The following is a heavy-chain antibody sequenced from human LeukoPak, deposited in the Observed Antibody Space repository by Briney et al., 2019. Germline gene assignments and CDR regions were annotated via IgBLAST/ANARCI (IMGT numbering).Heavy chain of an antibody. V-gene: IGHV3-48*04. Sequence: GGSLRLSCAASGFTFSSYSMNWVRQAPGKGLEWLSYISSRSDTIYYADSVKGRFTISRDNAKNSLFLQMNSLRAEDTAVYYCARETTSGYWGQGTLVTVSS. CDR1: GFTFSSYS. J-gene: IGHJ4*02. D-gene: IGHD1-1*01. CDR2: ISSRSDTI. CDR3: ARETTSGY.